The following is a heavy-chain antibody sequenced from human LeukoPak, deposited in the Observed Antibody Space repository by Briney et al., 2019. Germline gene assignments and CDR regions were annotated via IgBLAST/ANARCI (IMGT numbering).Heavy chain of an antibody. Sequence: GGSLRLSCAASGFTFSSYAMHWVRQAPGKGLEWVAVISYDGSRKYYADSVKGRFTISRDNSKHTLYLQMNSLRAEDTAVYYCAKDQFIIGTTVTKYFDYWGQGSLVTVSS. J-gene: IGHJ4*02. V-gene: IGHV3-30-3*01. CDR2: ISYDGSRK. D-gene: IGHD4-17*01. CDR1: GFTFSSYA. CDR3: AKDQFIIGTTVTKYFDY.